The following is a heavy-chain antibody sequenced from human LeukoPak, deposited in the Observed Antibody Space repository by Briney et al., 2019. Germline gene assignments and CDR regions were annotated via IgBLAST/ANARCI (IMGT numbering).Heavy chain of an antibody. CDR1: GGTFSSYA. CDR3: ARDHPQAHGDVY. CDR2: IIPILGIA. Sequence: SVKVSCKASGGTFSSYAISWVRQAPGQGLKWMGRIIPILGIANYAQKFQGRVTITADKSTSTAYMELSSLRSEDTAVYYCARDHPQAHGDVYWGQGTLVTVSS. D-gene: IGHD3-3*01. V-gene: IGHV1-69*04. J-gene: IGHJ4*02.